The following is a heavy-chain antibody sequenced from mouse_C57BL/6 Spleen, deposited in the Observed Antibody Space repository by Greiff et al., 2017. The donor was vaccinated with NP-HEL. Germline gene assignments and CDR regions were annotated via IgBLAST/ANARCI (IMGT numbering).Heavy chain of an antibody. CDR2: IWGGGST. V-gene: IGHV2-9*01. D-gene: IGHD2-1*01. CDR3: AKHNYGNYGGGYYAMDY. CDR1: GFSLTSYG. J-gene: IGHJ4*01. Sequence: VKLVESGPGLVAPSQSLSITCTVSGFSLTSYGVDWVRQPPGKGLEWLGVIWGGGSTNYNSALMSRLSISKDNSKRQVFLKMNSLQTDDTAMYYCAKHNYGNYGGGYYAMDYWGQGTSVTVSS.